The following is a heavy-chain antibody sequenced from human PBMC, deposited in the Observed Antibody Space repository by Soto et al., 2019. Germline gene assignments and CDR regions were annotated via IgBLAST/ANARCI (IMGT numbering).Heavy chain of an antibody. J-gene: IGHJ6*02. CDR1: GYSLTSYW. CDR2: IYPGDSDT. CDR3: ARHLNSYYYDSSGYPSLYYYGMDV. Sequence: PVESLKISCKGSGYSLTSYWIGWVRQMPGKGLEWMGIIYPGDSDTRYSPSFQGQVTISADKSISTAYLQWSSLKASDTAMYYCARHLNSYYYDSSGYPSLYYYGMDVWGQGTTVTVSS. D-gene: IGHD3-22*01. V-gene: IGHV5-51*01.